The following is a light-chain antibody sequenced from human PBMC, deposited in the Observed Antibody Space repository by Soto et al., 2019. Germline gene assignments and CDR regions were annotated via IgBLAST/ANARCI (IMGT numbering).Light chain of an antibody. V-gene: IGLV2-18*02. J-gene: IGLJ1*01. CDR2: EVS. CDR3: SSYTSTNTYI. Sequence: QSALTQPPSVSGSPGRSVTISCTGTSSRVSWYQQPPGTAPKLLIYEVSNRPSGVPDRFSGSKSGNTASLTISGLQAEDEADYYCSSYTSTNTYIFGTGTKVTV. CDR1: SSR.